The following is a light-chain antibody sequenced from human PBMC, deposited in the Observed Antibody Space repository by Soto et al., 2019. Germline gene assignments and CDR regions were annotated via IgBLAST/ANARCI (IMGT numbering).Light chain of an antibody. V-gene: IGKV3-20*01. J-gene: IGKJ1*01. CDR3: QQYGSSPWT. CDR2: GAS. Sequence: DIVLTQSPGTLSLSPGERATLSCRASESVRSSYLAWYQQKPGQAPRLLIYGASSRATGIPYRFSGSGSGTDFTLTISRLEPEDFAVYYCQQYGSSPWTFGQGTKVDIK. CDR1: ESVRSSY.